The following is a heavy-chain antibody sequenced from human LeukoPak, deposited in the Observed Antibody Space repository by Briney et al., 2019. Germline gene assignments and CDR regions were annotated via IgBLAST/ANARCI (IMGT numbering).Heavy chain of an antibody. CDR2: ISAYNGNT. D-gene: IGHD2-2*01. CDR1: GYTFTSYG. J-gene: IGHJ6*03. Sequence: ASVKVSCKASGYTFTSYGISWVRQAPGQGLEWMGWISAYNGNTNYAQKLQGRVTMTTDTSTSTAYMELRSLRSDDTAVYYCARDLALPARNYYYYYMDVWGKGTAVTVSS. V-gene: IGHV1-18*01. CDR3: ARDLALPARNYYYYYMDV.